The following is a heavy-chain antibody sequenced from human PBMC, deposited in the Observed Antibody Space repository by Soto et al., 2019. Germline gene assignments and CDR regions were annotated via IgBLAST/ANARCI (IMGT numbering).Heavy chain of an antibody. CDR2: ISSSSSYI. Sequence: PGGSLRLSCAASGFTFSSYSMNWVRHAPGKGLEWVSSISSSSSYIYYADSVKGRFTISRDNAKNSLYLQMNSLRAEDAAVYYCASGGTTHYYGMDVWGQGTTVTVSS. CDR3: ASGGTTHYYGMDV. CDR1: GFTFSSYS. J-gene: IGHJ6*02. V-gene: IGHV3-21*01. D-gene: IGHD1-7*01.